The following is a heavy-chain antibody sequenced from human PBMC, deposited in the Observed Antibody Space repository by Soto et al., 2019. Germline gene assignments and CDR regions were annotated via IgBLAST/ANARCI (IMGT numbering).Heavy chain of an antibody. CDR1: GGSISSGDYY. V-gene: IGHV4-31*03. J-gene: IGHJ2*01. CDR2: IYYSGST. D-gene: IGHD6-6*01. CDR3: ARARGKAYSSSPIWYFDL. Sequence: QVQLQESGPGLVKPSPTLSLTCTVSGGSISSGDYYWSWIRQHPGKGLEWIGCIYYSGSTHYNPSLKCRVTISVDTSNNQFSLKLSSVTAADTAVYYCARARGKAYSSSPIWYFDLWGRGTLVTVSS.